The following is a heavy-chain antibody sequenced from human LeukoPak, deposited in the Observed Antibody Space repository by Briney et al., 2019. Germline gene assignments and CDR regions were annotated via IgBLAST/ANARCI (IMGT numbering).Heavy chain of an antibody. CDR2: INHSGST. V-gene: IGHV4-34*01. Sequence: KPSETLSLTCAAYGGSFSGYYWSWIRQPPGKGLEWIGEINHSGSTNYNPSLKSRVTISVDTSKNQFSLKLSSVTAADTAVYYCARAQGDYYYYYYMDVWGKGTTVTVSS. J-gene: IGHJ6*03. CDR1: GGSFSGYY. D-gene: IGHD2-21*02. CDR3: ARAQGDYYYYYYMDV.